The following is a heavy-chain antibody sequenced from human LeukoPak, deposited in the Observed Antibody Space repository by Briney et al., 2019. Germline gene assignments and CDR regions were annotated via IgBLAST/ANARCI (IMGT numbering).Heavy chain of an antibody. V-gene: IGHV4-59*11. D-gene: IGHD4-17*01. J-gene: IGHJ3*02. CDR3: ARVYGDYAPIDAFDI. CDR1: GGSISSRY. CDR2: IYYSGST. Sequence: KPSETLSLTCTVSGGSISSRYWSWIRQPPGKGLEWIGYIYYSGSTNYNPSLKSRVTISVDTSKNQFSLKLSSVTAADTAVYYCARVYGDYAPIDAFDIWGQGTMVTVSS.